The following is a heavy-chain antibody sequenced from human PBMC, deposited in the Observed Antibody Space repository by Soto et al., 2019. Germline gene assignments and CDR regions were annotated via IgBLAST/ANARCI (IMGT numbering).Heavy chain of an antibody. D-gene: IGHD3-22*01. J-gene: IGHJ4*02. CDR3: ARIAQYSYASSGYYEDY. CDR2: INQSGST. CDR1: GGTFSAYY. Sequence: PSESLSLSCAVYGGTFSAYYWSWIRPPPGKVLEWIGDINQSGSTNNNPSLKSRVTISVDTSKTQLSLKLSSVTAADTAVYYCARIAQYSYASSGYYEDYWGQGTLVTVSS. V-gene: IGHV4-34*01.